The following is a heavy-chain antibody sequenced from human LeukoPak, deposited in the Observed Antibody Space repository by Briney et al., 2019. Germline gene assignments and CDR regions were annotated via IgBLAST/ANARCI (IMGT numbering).Heavy chain of an antibody. J-gene: IGHJ3*02. CDR1: GGTFSSYA. CDR2: IIPIFGTA. CDR3: ATVVGLVVAPDAFDI. V-gene: IGHV1-69*05. Sequence: SVKVSCKASGGTFSSYAISWVRQAPGQGLEWMGGIIPIFGTANYAQKFQGRVTMTRNTSISTAYMELSSLRSEDTAVYYCATVVGLVVAPDAFDIWGQGTMVTVSS. D-gene: IGHD6-19*01.